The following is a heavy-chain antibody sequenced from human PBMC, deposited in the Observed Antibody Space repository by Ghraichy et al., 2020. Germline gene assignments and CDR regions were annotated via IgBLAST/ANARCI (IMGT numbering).Heavy chain of an antibody. J-gene: IGHJ6*02. CDR3: AKIEV. CDR2: ISWNSGSI. CDR1: GFTFDDYA. V-gene: IGHV3-9*01. Sequence: GGSLRLSCAASGFTFDDYAMHWVRQAPGKGLEWVSGISWNSGSIGYADSVKGRFTISRDNAKNSLYLQMNSLRAEDTALYYCAKIEVWGQGTTVTVSS. D-gene: IGHD3-22*01.